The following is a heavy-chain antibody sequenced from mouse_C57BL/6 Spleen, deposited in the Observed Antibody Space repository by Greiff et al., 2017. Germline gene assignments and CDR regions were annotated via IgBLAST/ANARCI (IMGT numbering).Heavy chain of an antibody. CDR3: ARGHSSAWFAY. Sequence: EVKLLESGPGLVKPSQSLSLTCSVTGYSITSGYYWNWIRQFLGNKLEWMGYISYDGSNNYNPSLKNRISITRDTSKNQFFLKLNSVTTEDTATYYCARGHSSAWFAYWGQGTLVTVSA. J-gene: IGHJ3*01. D-gene: IGHD3-1*01. V-gene: IGHV3-6*01. CDR1: GYSITSGYY. CDR2: ISYDGSN.